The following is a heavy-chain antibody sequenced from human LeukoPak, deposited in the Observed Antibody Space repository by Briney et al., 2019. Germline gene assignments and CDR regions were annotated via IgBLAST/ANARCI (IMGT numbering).Heavy chain of an antibody. CDR3: AREGGTVVVGRFDY. D-gene: IGHD2-2*01. CDR2: IQTDGSDK. CDR1: GINFRASG. Sequence: PGGSLRLSCAASGINFRASGMHWVRQAPGMGLEWVTFIQTDGSDKRYAASVAGRFTISRDDSKNTVYLHMNSLRPDDSALYYCAREGGTVVVGRFDYWGRGTLVTVSS. V-gene: IGHV3-30*02. J-gene: IGHJ4*02.